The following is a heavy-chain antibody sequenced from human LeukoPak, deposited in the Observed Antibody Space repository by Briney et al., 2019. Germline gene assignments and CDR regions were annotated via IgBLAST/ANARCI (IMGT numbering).Heavy chain of an antibody. J-gene: IGHJ4*02. CDR3: ARNGWGSGSYWFY. V-gene: IGHV4-34*01. CDR2: ISHSGST. D-gene: IGHD3-10*01. CDR1: GASLSGYY. Sequence: PSETLSLTCEVSGASLSGYYWSWIRQAPGKGLEWIGEISHSGSTNYNPSLKSRVTISAHTSKNQFSLKLSSVIGADTAVYFCARNGWGSGSYWFYWGQGTPVTVSA.